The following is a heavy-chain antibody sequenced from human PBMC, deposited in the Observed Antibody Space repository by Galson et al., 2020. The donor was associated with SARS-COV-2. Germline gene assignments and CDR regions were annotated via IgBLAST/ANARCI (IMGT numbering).Heavy chain of an antibody. Sequence: GESLKISCAASGFTFSTYAMHWVRQAPGKGLEWVAVIWSNGINQYYVDSVKGRFTISRDNSKNTVNLQMNNLGAEDTAVYYCTTSIIVPGTLDYWGEGALVSVSS. CDR1: GFTFSTYA. J-gene: IGHJ4*02. V-gene: IGHV3-33*01. CDR2: IWSNGINQ. D-gene: IGHD3-22*01. CDR3: TTSIIVPGTLDY.